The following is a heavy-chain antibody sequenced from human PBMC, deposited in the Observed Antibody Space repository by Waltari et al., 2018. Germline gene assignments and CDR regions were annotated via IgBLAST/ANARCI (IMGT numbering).Heavy chain of an antibody. CDR3: ARLGYCSSTSCYTTFFDAFDI. Sequence: QVQLQESGPGLVKPSETLSLTCSVSGGSIDSDTYYWGWIRQPPGKGLVWIGSFYYGGSTYYNPSLKSRVAISVHTSKRQFSLKLTSVTAADTALYFCARLGYCSSTSCYTTFFDAFDIWGQGTMVTVSS. CDR2: FYYGGST. CDR1: GGSIDSDTYY. D-gene: IGHD2-2*02. J-gene: IGHJ3*02. V-gene: IGHV4-39*07.